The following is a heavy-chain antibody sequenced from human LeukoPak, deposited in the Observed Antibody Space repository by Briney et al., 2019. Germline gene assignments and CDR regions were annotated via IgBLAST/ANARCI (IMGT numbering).Heavy chain of an antibody. CDR3: TTDVLLGYSSSSLGYYGMDV. CDR1: GFTFSNAW. Sequence: MAGGSLRLSCAASGFTFSNAWMNWVRQAPGKGLEWVGRIKSKTDGGTTDYAAPVKGRFTISRDDSKSTLYLQMNSLKTEDTAVYYCTTDVLLGYSSSSLGYYGMDVWGQGTTVTVSS. CDR2: IKSKTDGGTT. J-gene: IGHJ6*02. V-gene: IGHV3-15*07. D-gene: IGHD6-6*01.